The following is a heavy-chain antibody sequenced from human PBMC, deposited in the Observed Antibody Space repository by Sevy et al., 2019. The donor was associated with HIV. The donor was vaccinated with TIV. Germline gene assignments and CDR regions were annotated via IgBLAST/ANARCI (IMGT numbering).Heavy chain of an antibody. D-gene: IGHD3-22*01. V-gene: IGHV5-51*01. J-gene: IGHJ3*02. Sequence: GESLKISCKGSGYSFTSYWIGWVRQMPGKGLEWMGIIYPGDSDTRYSPSFQGQVTISADKSISTAYPQWSSLKASDTAMYYCARYPRYYYDSSGYYRTRAFDIWGQGTMVTVSS. CDR2: IYPGDSDT. CDR3: ARYPRYYYDSSGYYRTRAFDI. CDR1: GYSFTSYW.